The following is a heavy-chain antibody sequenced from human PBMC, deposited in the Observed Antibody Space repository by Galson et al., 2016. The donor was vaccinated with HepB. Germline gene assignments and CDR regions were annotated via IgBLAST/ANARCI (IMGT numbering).Heavy chain of an antibody. V-gene: IGHV4-39*01. CDR1: GGPISSNNGY. CDR3: ARRTYGSGIDY. CDR2: VYYSGAT. D-gene: IGHD3-10*01. Sequence: SETLSLTCTVSGGPISSNNGYWGWVRQPPGKGLEWIGTVYYSGATFHNTSLKSRVSIFVDKSKHQLSLKLNSVTAADTAVYYCARRTYGSGIDYWGQGTLVIVSS. J-gene: IGHJ4*02.